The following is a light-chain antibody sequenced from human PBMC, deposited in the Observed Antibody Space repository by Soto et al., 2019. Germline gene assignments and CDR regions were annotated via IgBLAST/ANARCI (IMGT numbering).Light chain of an antibody. CDR2: AAS. Sequence: AIQMAQSPSSLSASVGGRVPITCRASQGIRIDLGWYQQKPGKAPKLLIYAASSLQSGVPSRFSATVSGTEFSLTITSLQPEDFATYYCQQLFDSPITFGQGTRLEIK. J-gene: IGKJ5*01. V-gene: IGKV1-6*01. CDR3: QQLFDSPIT. CDR1: QGIRID.